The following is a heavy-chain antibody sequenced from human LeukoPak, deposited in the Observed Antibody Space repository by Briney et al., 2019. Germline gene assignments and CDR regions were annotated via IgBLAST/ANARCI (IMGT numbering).Heavy chain of an antibody. D-gene: IGHD3-22*01. V-gene: IGHV3-23*01. Sequence: GGSLRLSYAASGFTFSSYAMTWVRQAPGKGLEWVSVISGSGGSTYYADSVKGPFTISRDNSKSTLYLRMNSLRAEDTAVYYCAKAGFGYYDSSGYYHYWGQGTLVTVSS. CDR2: ISGSGGST. J-gene: IGHJ4*02. CDR1: GFTFSSYA. CDR3: AKAGFGYYDSSGYYHY.